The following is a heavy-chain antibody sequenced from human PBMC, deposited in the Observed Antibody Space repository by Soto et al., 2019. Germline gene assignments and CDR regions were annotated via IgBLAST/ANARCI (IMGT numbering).Heavy chain of an antibody. V-gene: IGHV1-18*01. D-gene: IGHD3-16*01. CDR2: ISAYNGHT. J-gene: IGHJ4*02. CDR3: ARGRTWGARDFDY. Sequence: QVQLVQSGSEVKRPGASVRVSCKASGYTFDTYGISWVRQAPGQGLEWMGWISAYNGHTDYAQRFQGRVTMTTDTSTNTVSLELRGLRSDATAVYYCARGRTWGARDFDYWGQGTLVTVSS. CDR1: GYTFDTYG.